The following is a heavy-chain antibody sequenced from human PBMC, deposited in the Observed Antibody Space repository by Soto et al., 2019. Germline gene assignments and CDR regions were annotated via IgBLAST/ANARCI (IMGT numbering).Heavy chain of an antibody. CDR3: ARTMRLVASIRTYNYCDLDV. CDR1: GGSFSGYY. D-gene: IGHD3-22*01. J-gene: IGHJ6*02. CDR2: INHSVIT. V-gene: IGHV4-34*01. Sequence: PSETLSLTCAVSGGSFSGYYWSWFRQPPGRGLEWIGKINHSVITNYNSSLMSRVTISLETSKNKFSLNLISVTAADTAVFYCARTMRLVASIRTYNYCDLDVWGQGTLVTVSS.